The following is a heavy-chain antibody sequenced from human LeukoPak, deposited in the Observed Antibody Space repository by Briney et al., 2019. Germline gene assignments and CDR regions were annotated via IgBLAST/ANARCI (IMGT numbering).Heavy chain of an antibody. V-gene: IGHV2-5*01. CDR1: GCSLSTSGVG. CDR3: AHNRGSGSYPNNWFDP. Sequence: SGPTLVNPTPTLTLICTFSGCSLSTSGVGVGWIRQPTGKALEWLALIYWYDETPHRPCLKSRLTINKDTSKNQVVLTMTNMYPVDTATYYCAHNRGSGSYPNNWFDPWGQGILVTVSS. D-gene: IGHD3-10*01. J-gene: IGHJ5*02. CDR2: IYWYDET.